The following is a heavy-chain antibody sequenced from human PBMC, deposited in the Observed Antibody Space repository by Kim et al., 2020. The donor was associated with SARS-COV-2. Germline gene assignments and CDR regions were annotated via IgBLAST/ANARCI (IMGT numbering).Heavy chain of an antibody. J-gene: IGHJ4*02. CDR2: IWYDGSNK. CDR3: ARTGYCSSTSCYKSFDY. CDR1: GFTFSSYG. D-gene: IGHD2-2*02. Sequence: GGSLRLSCAASGFTFSSYGMHWVRQAPGKGLEWVAVIWYDGSNKYYTDSVKGRFTISRDNSKNTLYLQMNSLRAEDTAVYYCARTGYCSSTSCYKSFDYWGQGTLVTVSS. V-gene: IGHV3-33*01.